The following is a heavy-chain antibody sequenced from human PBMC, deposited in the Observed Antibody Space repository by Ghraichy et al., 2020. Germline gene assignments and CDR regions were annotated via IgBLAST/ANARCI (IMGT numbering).Heavy chain of an antibody. CDR1: GGTFSSYA. D-gene: IGHD3-10*01. J-gene: IGHJ6*02. V-gene: IGHV1-69*13. Sequence: SVKVSCKASGGTFSSYAISWVRQAPGQGLEWMGGIIPIFGTANYAQKFQGRVTITADESTSTAYMELSSLRSEDTAVYYCARPYYYGSGELPYYYYYGMDVWGQGTTVTVSS. CDR3: ARPYYYGSGELPYYYYYGMDV. CDR2: IIPIFGTA.